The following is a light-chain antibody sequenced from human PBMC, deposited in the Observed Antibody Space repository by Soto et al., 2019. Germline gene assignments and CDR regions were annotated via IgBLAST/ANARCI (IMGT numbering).Light chain of an antibody. J-gene: IGLJ1*01. V-gene: IGLV2-14*01. CDR1: SSAVGGYNY. CDR2: EVS. CDR3: SSYTSSSTLV. Sequence: SALTQPASVSGSPGQSITISCTGTSSAVGGYNYVSWYQQHPGKAPKLMIYEVSNRPSGVSNRFSGSKSGNTASLTISGLQAEDEADYYCSSYTSSSTLVFGTGTKLTVL.